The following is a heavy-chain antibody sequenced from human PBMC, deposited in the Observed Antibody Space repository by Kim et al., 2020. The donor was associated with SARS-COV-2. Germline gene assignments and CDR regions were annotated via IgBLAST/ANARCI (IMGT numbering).Heavy chain of an antibody. CDR1: GYSFTSYW. D-gene: IGHD5-12*01. Sequence: GESLKISCKGSGYSFTSYWIAWVRQMPGKGLEWMGIIYPGDSDTTYTPSFQGQVTISADKSISTAYLQWSSLKASDTAMYYCARLAWLRDSPFDYWGQGTLVTVSS. CDR3: ARLAWLRDSPFDY. J-gene: IGHJ4*02. CDR2: IYPGDSDT. V-gene: IGHV5-51*01.